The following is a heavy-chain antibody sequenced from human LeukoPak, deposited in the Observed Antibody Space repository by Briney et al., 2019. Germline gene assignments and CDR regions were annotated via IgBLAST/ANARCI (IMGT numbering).Heavy chain of an antibody. D-gene: IGHD6-6*01. V-gene: IGHV1-2*02. J-gene: IGHJ4*02. CDR1: GYIFTNYY. CDR3: VRFSPYRTSSGGAH. Sequence: GASVKVSCKASGYIFTNYYIHWVRQAPGQGLEWMGWINPNSGDAISAQKFQGRVTMTRDTSITTAYMELYWLRSDDTAVYYCVRFSPYRTSSGGAHCGQGTLVTVSS. CDR2: INPNSGDA.